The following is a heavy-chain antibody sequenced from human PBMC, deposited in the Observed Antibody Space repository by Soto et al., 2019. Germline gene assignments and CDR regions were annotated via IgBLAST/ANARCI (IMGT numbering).Heavy chain of an antibody. CDR3: AKDTYYYGSRTFDP. CDR2: ISYDGSNK. CDR1: GFTFSSYG. Sequence: GGSLRLSCAASGFTFSSYGMHWVRQAPGKGLEWVAVISYDGSNKYYADSVKGRFTISRDNSKNTLYLQMNSLRAEDTAVYYCAKDTYYYGSRTFDPWGQGTLVNVSS. J-gene: IGHJ5*02. V-gene: IGHV3-30*18. D-gene: IGHD3-10*01.